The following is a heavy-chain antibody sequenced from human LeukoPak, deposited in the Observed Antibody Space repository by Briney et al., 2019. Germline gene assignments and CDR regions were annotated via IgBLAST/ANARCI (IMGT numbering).Heavy chain of an antibody. CDR1: GFTFSRYA. V-gene: IGHV3-64*02. D-gene: IGHD1-26*01. CDR3: ARDGKAKNDY. J-gene: IGHJ4*02. CDR2: MDDSGTHT. Sequence: PGGSLRLSCAASGFTFSRYAMQWVRQDPDKRLEYVSGMDDSGTHTYYAESVKGRFTMSRDNSRDTLQMRSLRPEDTAVYYCARDGKAKNDYWGQGTPVTVST.